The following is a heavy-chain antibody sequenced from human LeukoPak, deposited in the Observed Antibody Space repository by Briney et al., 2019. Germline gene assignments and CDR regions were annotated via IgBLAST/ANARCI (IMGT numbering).Heavy chain of an antibody. CDR2: INSNSDDI. CDR3: ARAEETTWGIDP. V-gene: IGHV3-48*01. Sequence: GGSLRLSCAASGFTFSSYSMNWVRQAPGKGLEWLSYINSNSDDIYHADSVKGRFTVSRDNAKNSLYLQMNHLRAEDTAVYYCARAEETTWGIDPWGQGTLVTVSS. D-gene: IGHD1-7*01. CDR1: GFTFSSYS. J-gene: IGHJ5*02.